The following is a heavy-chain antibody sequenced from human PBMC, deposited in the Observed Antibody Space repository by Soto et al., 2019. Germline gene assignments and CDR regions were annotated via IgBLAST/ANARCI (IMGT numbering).Heavy chain of an antibody. J-gene: IGHJ4*02. CDR3: AREFGSGSYYI. CDR2: IYSGGYT. CDR1: GFTVSNNY. Sequence: PGGSLRLSCAVSGFTVSNNYMSWVRQAPGKGLEGVSVIYSGGYTAYGDSVKGRFTISRDNAKNSLYLQMNSLRDEDTAVYYCAREFGSGSYYIWGQGTLVTVSS. V-gene: IGHV3-53*01. D-gene: IGHD3-10*01.